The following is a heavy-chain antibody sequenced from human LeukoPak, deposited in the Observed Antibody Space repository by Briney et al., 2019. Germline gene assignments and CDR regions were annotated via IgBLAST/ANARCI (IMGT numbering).Heavy chain of an antibody. CDR1: GGSFSGYY. D-gene: IGHD6-13*01. CDR3: ARPRGAAEAPVVG. CDR2: INHSGST. Sequence: SETLSLTCAVYGGSFSGYYWSWIRHPPGKGLEWIGEINHSGSTNYNPSLKSRVTISVDTSKNQFSLKLSSVTAADTAVYYCARPRGAAEAPVVGWGQGTLVTVSS. J-gene: IGHJ4*02. V-gene: IGHV4-34*01.